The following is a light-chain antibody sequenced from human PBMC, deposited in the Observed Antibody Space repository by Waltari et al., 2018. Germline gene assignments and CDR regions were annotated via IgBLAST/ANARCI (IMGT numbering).Light chain of an antibody. CDR1: QSISIN. V-gene: IGKV3-15*01. CDR2: EAS. Sequence: EVVMTQSPATLSVSQGERATLSCRASQSISINMVWYQQRPGQAPRLLLYEASMRAPDIPARFSGSGSGTEFTLTISSVQSEDAAVYYCQQFNDWPRTFGQGTKVEIK. J-gene: IGKJ1*01. CDR3: QQFNDWPRT.